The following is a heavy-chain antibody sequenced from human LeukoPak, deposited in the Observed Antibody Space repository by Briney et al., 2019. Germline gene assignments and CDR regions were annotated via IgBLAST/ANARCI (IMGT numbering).Heavy chain of an antibody. CDR2: INSDGSST. J-gene: IGHJ5*02. D-gene: IGHD6-13*01. V-gene: IGHV3-74*01. Sequence: PGGSLRLSCAASGFSFSDYWMHWVRQAPGEGLVWVSRINSDGSSTSYADSVKGRFTISRGNAKNTLYLQMNSLRAVDTAVYYCARVAIAAAHGRGSFNWFDPWGQGTLVTVSS. CDR3: ARVAIAAAHGRGSFNWFDP. CDR1: GFSFSDYW.